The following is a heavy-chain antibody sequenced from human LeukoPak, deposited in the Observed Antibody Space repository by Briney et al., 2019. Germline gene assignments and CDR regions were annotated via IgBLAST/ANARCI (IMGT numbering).Heavy chain of an antibody. V-gene: IGHV1-2*02. CDR2: INPNSGGI. Sequence: GASVKVSCKASGYTFTGYYMHWVRQAPGQGLEWMGWINPNSGGINYAQKFQGRVTMTRDTSISTAYMELSRLRSDDTAVYYCARALGRIAAAGTGYWGQGTLVTVSS. J-gene: IGHJ4*02. CDR3: ARALGRIAAAGTGY. CDR1: GYTFTGYY. D-gene: IGHD6-13*01.